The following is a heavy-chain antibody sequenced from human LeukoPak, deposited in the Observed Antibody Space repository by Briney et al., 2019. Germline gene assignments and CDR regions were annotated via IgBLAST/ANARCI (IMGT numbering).Heavy chain of an antibody. CDR2: FDPEDGET. Sequence: ASVKVSCKVSGYTLTELSMHWVRQAPGKGLEWMGGFDPEDGETIYAQKFQGRVTMTEDTSTDTAYMELNSLRSEDTAVYYCATALLDPVPRPMDVWGQGTTVTVSS. J-gene: IGHJ6*02. D-gene: IGHD3/OR15-3a*01. CDR1: GYTLTELS. CDR3: ATALLDPVPRPMDV. V-gene: IGHV1-24*01.